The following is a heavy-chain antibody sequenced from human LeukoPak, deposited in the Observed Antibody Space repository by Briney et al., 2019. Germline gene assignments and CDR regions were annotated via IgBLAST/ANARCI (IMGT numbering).Heavy chain of an antibody. J-gene: IGHJ6*02. CDR1: GYTFTSYY. CDR3: ARDLGSSWPTTYYYYGMDV. D-gene: IGHD6-13*01. CDR2: IKPSDGST. V-gene: IGHV1-46*01. Sequence: ASVKVSCKASGYTFTSYYMHWVRQAPGQGLEWMGIIKPSDGSTSYAQNFQGRVTMTRDTSTSTVYMELSSLRSDDTAVYYCARDLGSSWPTTYYYYGMDVWGQGTTVTVSS.